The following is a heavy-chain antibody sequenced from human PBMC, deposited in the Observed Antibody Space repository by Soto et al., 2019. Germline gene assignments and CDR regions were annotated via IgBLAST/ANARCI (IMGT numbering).Heavy chain of an antibody. J-gene: IGHJ3*02. Sequence: QVHLVESGGDVVQPGRSLRLSCVVSGLSFSTYGMHWVRQAPGKGLEWVAAISYDGNTEDYAGSVKGRFTISRDNSKNTLFLQMSNLRAEDTAVYYCAKGSRFLEWLPHDAFDIWGQGTMVSVSS. CDR2: ISYDGNTE. D-gene: IGHD3-3*01. CDR3: AKGSRFLEWLPHDAFDI. CDR1: GLSFSTYG. V-gene: IGHV3-30*18.